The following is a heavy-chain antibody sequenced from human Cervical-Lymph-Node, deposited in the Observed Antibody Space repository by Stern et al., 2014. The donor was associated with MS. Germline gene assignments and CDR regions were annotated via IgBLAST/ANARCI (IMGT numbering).Heavy chain of an antibody. V-gene: IGHV1-69*06. Sequence: QVQLVQSGAEVKKPGSSVKVSCKSSGGISWVRQAPGQGLEWMGGVLPFGGTSNDAQKFQGRITITADTSTNTTYLHLSRLTSSDTAFYYCARGSGDNWFGPWGQGTLVTVSS. J-gene: IGHJ5*02. D-gene: IGHD3-10*01. CDR3: ARGSGDNWFGP. CDR1: GG. CDR2: VLPFGGTS.